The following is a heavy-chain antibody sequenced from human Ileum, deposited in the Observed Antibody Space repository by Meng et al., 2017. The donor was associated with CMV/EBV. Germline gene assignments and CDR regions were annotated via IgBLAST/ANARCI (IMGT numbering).Heavy chain of an antibody. J-gene: IGHJ4*02. CDR3: GKGISYYFDD. V-gene: IGHV3-23*01. Sequence: LSCAASGFICSTSVWRWVRRAPGQGLEWVVTISRGGDNTYYADSVRGRFTISRDTSKNTLYLYMNSLRADDTAVYFCGKGISYYFDDWGPGTLVTVSS. CDR1: GFICSTSV. CDR2: ISRGGDNT.